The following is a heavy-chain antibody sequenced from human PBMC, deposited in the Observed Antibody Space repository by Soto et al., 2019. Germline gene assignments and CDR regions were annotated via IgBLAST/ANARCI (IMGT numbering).Heavy chain of an antibody. J-gene: IGHJ5*02. CDR3: ASAWTATAGWANWFDL. CDR1: GGSITGGGYY. V-gene: IGHV4-31*03. D-gene: IGHD6-13*01. CDR2: IHYSGTT. Sequence: QVQLQESGPGLVEPSQTLSLTCTVSGGSITGGGYYWSLIRQHPGKGLEWIGYIHYSGTTYYNPSLKSRLTISLATSTSQLSLALSSVTAADTAVYYCASAWTATAGWANWFDLWGQGTLVTVSS.